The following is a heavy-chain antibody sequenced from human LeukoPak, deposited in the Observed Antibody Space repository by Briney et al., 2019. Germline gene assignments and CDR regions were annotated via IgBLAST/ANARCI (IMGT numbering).Heavy chain of an antibody. Sequence: SGPTLVNPTQTLTLTCAFSGFSLNTHAVVVGWVRQPPGQALEWLTFIYGDDDKRYSPSLEGRLTITKDTSKNQVVLTMTDMDYVQTATYYCVHRTSVTSVDHWGQGTLVTVSS. D-gene: IGHD4-17*01. V-gene: IGHV2-5*02. J-gene: IGHJ4*02. CDR1: GFSLNTHAVV. CDR2: IYGDDDK. CDR3: VHRTSVTSVDH.